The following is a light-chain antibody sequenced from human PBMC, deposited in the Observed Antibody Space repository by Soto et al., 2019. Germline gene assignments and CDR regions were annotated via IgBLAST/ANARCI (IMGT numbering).Light chain of an antibody. CDR2: DAS. CDR3: QQYNSYSPWT. CDR1: QSISSW. V-gene: IGKV1-5*01. J-gene: IGKJ1*01. Sequence: DIQMTQSPSTLSASVGDRVTITCRASQSISSWLAWYQQKPGKAPKLLIYDASSLESGVPSRFSGSGSGTEFPLTISSLQPDDFATDYCQQYNSYSPWTFGQGTKVEIK.